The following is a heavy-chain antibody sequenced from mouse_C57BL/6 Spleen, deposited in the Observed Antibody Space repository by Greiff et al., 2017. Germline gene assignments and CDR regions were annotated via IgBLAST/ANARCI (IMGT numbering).Heavy chain of an antibody. CDR2: ISSGGDYI. J-gene: IGHJ2*01. V-gene: IGHV5-9-1*02. CDR1: GFTFSSYA. Sequence: EVQVVESGAGLVKPGGSLKLSCAASGFTFSSYAMSWVRQTPEKRLEWVAYISSGGDYIYYADTVKGRFTISRDNARNTLYLQMSSLKSEDTAMYYWTRYTDCDGSSRVGDYFDYWGQGTTLTVSS. CDR3: TRYTDCDGSSRVGDYFDY. D-gene: IGHD1-1*01.